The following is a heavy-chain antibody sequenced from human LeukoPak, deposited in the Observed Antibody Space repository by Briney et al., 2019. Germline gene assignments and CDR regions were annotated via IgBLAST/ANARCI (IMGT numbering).Heavy chain of an antibody. V-gene: IGHV1-69*13. Sequence: WASVKVSCKASGGTFSSYAISWVRQAPGQGLEWMGGIIPIFGTANYAQKFQGRVTITADESTSTAYMELSSLRSEDTAVYYCARGLTTYSYGSGYYYGMDVWGQGTTVTVSS. J-gene: IGHJ6*02. CDR1: GGTFSSYA. D-gene: IGHD5-18*01. CDR3: ARGLTTYSYGSGYYYGMDV. CDR2: IIPIFGTA.